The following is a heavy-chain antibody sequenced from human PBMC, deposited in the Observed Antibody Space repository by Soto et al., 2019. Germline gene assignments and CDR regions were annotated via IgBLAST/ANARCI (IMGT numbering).Heavy chain of an antibody. V-gene: IGHV3-15*07. CDR2: IKSKTDGGTT. Sequence: GGSLRLSCAASGFTFSNAWMNWVRQAPGKGLEWVGRIKSKTDGGTTDYAAPVKGRFTISRDDSKNTLYLQMNSLKTEDTAVYYCTTGGDPNFYYYYYGMDVWGQGTTVTVSS. CDR1: GFTFSNAW. J-gene: IGHJ6*02. D-gene: IGHD2-21*01. CDR3: TTGGDPNFYYYYYGMDV.